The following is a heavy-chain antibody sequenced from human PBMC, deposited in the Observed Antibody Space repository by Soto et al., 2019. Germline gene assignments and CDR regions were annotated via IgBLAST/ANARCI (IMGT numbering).Heavy chain of an antibody. V-gene: IGHV1-18*04. CDR2: TSAYNDNT. J-gene: IGHJ4*02. D-gene: IGHD3-22*01. CDR3: ARSSGSGYSALSY. CDR1: GYTCTNYG. Sequence: QAQLVQSGTEVKTPGASVKVSCKASGYTCTNYGISWMRQAPGQGLERMGWTSAYNDNTKYAQKFQGRVTMTTETSTSTAYMELRSLRSDDTAVYYCARSSGSGYSALSYWGQGTLVTVSS.